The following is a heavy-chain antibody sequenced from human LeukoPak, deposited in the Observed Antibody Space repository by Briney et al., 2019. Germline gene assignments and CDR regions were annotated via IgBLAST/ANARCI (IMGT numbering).Heavy chain of an antibody. CDR1: GYTFTSYA. J-gene: IGHJ6*02. CDR3: AREGSGDYHYYYYYGMDV. CDR2: INTNTGNP. D-gene: IGHD4-17*01. V-gene: IGHV7-4-1*02. Sequence: ASVEVSCKASGYTFTSYAMNWVRQAPGQGLEWMGWINTNTGNPTYAQGFTGRFVFSLDTSVSTAYLQISSLKAEDTAVYYCAREGSGDYHYYYYYGMDVWGQGTTVTVSS.